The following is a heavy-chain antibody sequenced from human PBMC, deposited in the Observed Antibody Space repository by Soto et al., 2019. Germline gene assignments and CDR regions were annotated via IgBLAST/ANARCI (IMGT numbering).Heavy chain of an antibody. CDR1: GGTFSSYA. J-gene: IGHJ5*02. D-gene: IGHD3-22*01. CDR2: IIPIFGTA. CDR3: ARWRSRDSSGPYNWFDP. V-gene: IGHV1-69*13. Sequence: SVKVSCKASGGTFSSYAISWVRQAPGQGLEWMGGIIPIFGTANYAQKFQGRVTITADESTSTAYMELSSLRSEDTAVYYCARWRSRDSSGPYNWFDPWGQGTLVTVSS.